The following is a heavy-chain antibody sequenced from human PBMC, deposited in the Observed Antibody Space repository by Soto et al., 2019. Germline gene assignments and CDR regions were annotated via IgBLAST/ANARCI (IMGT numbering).Heavy chain of an antibody. CDR1: GYSFTSYW. J-gene: IGHJ6*02. Sequence: PGESLKISCKGSGYSFTSYWIGWVRQMPGKGLEWMGIIYPGDSDTGYSPSFQGQVTISADKSISTAYLQWSSLKASDTAMYYCARVGLELRGGYYYGMDVWGQGTTVTVSS. CDR3: ARVGLELRGGYYYGMDV. V-gene: IGHV5-51*01. CDR2: IYPGDSDT. D-gene: IGHD1-7*01.